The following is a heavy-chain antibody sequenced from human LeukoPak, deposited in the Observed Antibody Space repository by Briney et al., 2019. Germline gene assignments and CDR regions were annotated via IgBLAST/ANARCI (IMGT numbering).Heavy chain of an antibody. CDR3: ARARREQQLGYYYYGMDV. J-gene: IGHJ6*02. CDR1: GGTFSSYA. V-gene: IGHV1-69*13. D-gene: IGHD6-13*01. CDR2: IIPIFGTA. Sequence: SVKVSCKASGGTFSSYAISWVRQAPGQGLEWMGGIIPIFGTASYAQKFQGRVTITADESTSTAYMELSSLRSEDTAVYYCARARREQQLGYYYYGMDVWGQGTTVTVSS.